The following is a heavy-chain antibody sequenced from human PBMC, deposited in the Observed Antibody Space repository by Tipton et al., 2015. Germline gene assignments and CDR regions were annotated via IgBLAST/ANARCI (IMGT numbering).Heavy chain of an antibody. D-gene: IGHD3-3*01. J-gene: IGHJ5*02. CDR1: GDSISSSNW. CDR3: ARDGFAIFGMGVDP. Sequence: TLSLTCSVSGDSISSSNWWSWVRQPPGKGLEWFGHIYYSGSTNYNPSLKSRVTMSVDTSKNQFSLKLPSVTAADTAVYYCARDGFAIFGMGVDPWGQGTLVTVSS. CDR2: IYYSGST. V-gene: IGHV4-4*02.